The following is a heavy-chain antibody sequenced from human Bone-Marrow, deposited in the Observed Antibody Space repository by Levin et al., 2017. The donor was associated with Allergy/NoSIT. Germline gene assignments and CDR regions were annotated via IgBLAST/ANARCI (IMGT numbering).Heavy chain of an antibody. CDR2: IYPGDSDT. CDR3: ARGKTTTGFDP. CDR1: GYTFTTYW. J-gene: IGHJ5*02. V-gene: IGHV5-51*01. D-gene: IGHD4-11*01. Sequence: KVSCKGSGYTFTTYWIGWVRQMPGKGLEWMGIIYPGDSDTRYSPSFQGQVTISADKSISTAYLQWSSLKASDTAMYYCARGKTTTGFDPWGQGTLVTVSS.